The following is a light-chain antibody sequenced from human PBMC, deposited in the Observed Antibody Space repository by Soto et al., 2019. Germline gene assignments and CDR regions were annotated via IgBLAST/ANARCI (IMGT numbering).Light chain of an antibody. CDR3: MQALQTPRYT. J-gene: IGKJ2*01. Sequence: DIVMTQSPLSLPVTPGEPASISCRSSQSLLHSNGYNYLDWYLQKPGQSPQLLIYLGSNRASGVPDRFSGSGSGTDFTLKISRVEAKDVGLYYGMQALQTPRYTFGQGTKLEIK. V-gene: IGKV2-28*01. CDR1: QSLLHSNGYNY. CDR2: LGS.